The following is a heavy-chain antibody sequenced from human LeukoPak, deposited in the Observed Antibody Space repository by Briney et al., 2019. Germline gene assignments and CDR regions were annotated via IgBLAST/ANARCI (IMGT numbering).Heavy chain of an antibody. D-gene: IGHD6-13*01. CDR2: MNPNSGNT. V-gene: IGHV1-8*03. CDR1: GYTFTSYD. CDR3: ARSRSSSWYYYYYYYMDV. Sequence: ASVKVSCKASGYTFTSYDINWVRQATGQGLEWMGWMNPNSGNTGYAQKFQGRVTITRNTSISTAYMELSSLRSEDTAVYYCARSRSSSWYYYYYYYMDVWGKGTTVTISS. J-gene: IGHJ6*03.